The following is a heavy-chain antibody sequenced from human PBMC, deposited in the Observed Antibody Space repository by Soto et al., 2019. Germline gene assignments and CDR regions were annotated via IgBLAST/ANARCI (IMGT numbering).Heavy chain of an antibody. CDR1: GFTFTSSA. J-gene: IGHJ5*01. CDR2: IVVGSGNT. V-gene: IGHV1-58*01. Sequence: GASVKVSCKASGFTFTSSAVQWVRQARGQRLEWIGWIVVGSGNTNYAQKFQERVTITRDMSTSTAYMELSSLRSEDTAVYYCARDSGITGTQNWFDFWGQGTLVTVSS. CDR3: ARDSGITGTQNWFDF. D-gene: IGHD1-20*01.